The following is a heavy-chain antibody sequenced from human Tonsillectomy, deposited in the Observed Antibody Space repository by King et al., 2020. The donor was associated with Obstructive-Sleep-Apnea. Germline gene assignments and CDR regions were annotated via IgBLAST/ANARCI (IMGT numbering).Heavy chain of an antibody. D-gene: IGHD6-13*01. CDR2: IRYDGSDK. Sequence: VQLVESGGGVVRPWRSLRLSCEAPGFIFSGYGKHWVRQAPGKGLEWVTFIRYDGSDKYYADAVKGRFTISRDNSKNTLYLQMNSLRAEDTAVYYCAKDVAAGDYWYFDLWGRGTLVTVSS. J-gene: IGHJ2*01. V-gene: IGHV3-30*02. CDR3: AKDVAAGDYWYFDL. CDR1: GFIFSGYG.